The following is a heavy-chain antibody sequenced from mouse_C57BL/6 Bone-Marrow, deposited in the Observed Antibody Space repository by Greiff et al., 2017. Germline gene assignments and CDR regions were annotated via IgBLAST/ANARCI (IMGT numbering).Heavy chain of an antibody. Sequence: EVNVVESGGGLVQSGRSLRLSCATSGFTFSDFYMEWVRQAPGKGLEWIAASRNKANDYTTEYSASVKGRFIVSRDTSQSILYLQMNALRAEDTAIYYYARGYYGSSADYGGQGTTLTVSA. CDR2: SRNKANDYTT. D-gene: IGHD1-1*01. V-gene: IGHV7-1*01. CDR3: ARGYYGSSADY. CDR1: GFTFSDFY. J-gene: IGHJ2*01.